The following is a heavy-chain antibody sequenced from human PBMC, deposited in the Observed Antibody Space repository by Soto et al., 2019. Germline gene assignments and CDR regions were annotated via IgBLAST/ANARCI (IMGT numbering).Heavy chain of an antibody. Sequence: VQLVESGGGVVQPGRSLRLSCAASGFTFSSYAMHWVRQAPGKGLEWVAVISYDGSNKYYADSVKGRFTISRDNSKNTLYLQMNSLRAEDTAVYYCARDYHIVVVTAVDYWGQGTLVTVSS. CDR2: ISYDGSNK. J-gene: IGHJ4*02. CDR3: ARDYHIVVVTAVDY. V-gene: IGHV3-30-3*01. CDR1: GFTFSSYA. D-gene: IGHD2-21*02.